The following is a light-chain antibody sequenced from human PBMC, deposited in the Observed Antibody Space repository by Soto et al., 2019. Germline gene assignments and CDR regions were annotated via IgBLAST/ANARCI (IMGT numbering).Light chain of an antibody. J-gene: IGLJ2*01. CDR3: SSFTTTSTLV. CDR2: DVS. CDR1: SSDVGGYNH. V-gene: IGLV2-14*03. Sequence: QSALTQPAAVSGSPGQSITISCTGTSSDVGGYNHVSWYQHHTGKAPKLMMRDVSNRPSGVSNRFSGSKSGNTASLTISGLQAEDEADYYCSSFTTTSTLVFGGGTKVTVL.